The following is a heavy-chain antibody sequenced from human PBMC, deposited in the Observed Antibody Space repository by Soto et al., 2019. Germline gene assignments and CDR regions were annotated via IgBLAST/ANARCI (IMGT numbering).Heavy chain of an antibody. V-gene: IGHV3-9*01. J-gene: IGHJ4*02. CDR2: ISWNSGSI. CDR1: GFTFDDYA. Sequence: DVQLVESGGGLVQPGRSLRLSCAASGFTFDDYAMHWVRQAPGKGLEWVSGISWNSGSIGYADSVKGRFTISRDNAKNSLYLQMNSLRAEDTALYYCAKDRGYSYGRDFDYWGQGTLVTVSS. CDR3: AKDRGYSYGRDFDY. D-gene: IGHD5-18*01.